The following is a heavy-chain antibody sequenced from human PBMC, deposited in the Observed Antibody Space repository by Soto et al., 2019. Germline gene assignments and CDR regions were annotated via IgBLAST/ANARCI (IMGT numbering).Heavy chain of an antibody. D-gene: IGHD3-16*02. Sequence: HPGGSLRLSCAASGFTFSSYAMSWVRQAPGKGLEWVSAISGSGCSTCYADSVKDRFTISRDNAKNTLYLQMNSLRAEDTAVYYCASLVARPYYHYYYMDVWGKGTTVTVSS. CDR3: ASLVARPYYHYYYMDV. CDR1: GFTFSSYA. J-gene: IGHJ6*03. V-gene: IGHV3-23*01. CDR2: ISGSGCST.